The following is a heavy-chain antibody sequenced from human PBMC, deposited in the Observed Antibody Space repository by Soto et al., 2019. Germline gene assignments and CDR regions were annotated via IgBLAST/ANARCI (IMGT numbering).Heavy chain of an antibody. CDR3: ARPYYPYYDFWSGSRRDYYYGMDV. V-gene: IGHV1-69*13. Sequence: SVKVSFKASGGTFSSYAISWVRQAPGQGLEWMGGIIPIFGTANYAQKFQGRVTITADESTSTAYMELSSLRSEDTAVYYCARPYYPYYDFWSGSRRDYYYGMDVWGQGTTVTVSS. J-gene: IGHJ6*02. CDR2: IIPIFGTA. CDR1: GGTFSSYA. D-gene: IGHD3-3*01.